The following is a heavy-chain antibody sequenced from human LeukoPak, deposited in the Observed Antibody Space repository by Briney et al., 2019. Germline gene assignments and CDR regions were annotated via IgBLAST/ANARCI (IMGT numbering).Heavy chain of an antibody. J-gene: IGHJ5*02. CDR2: INGNGRAT. CDR3: AKGGAYYDFNFDL. D-gene: IGHD3-3*01. V-gene: IGHV3-23*01. CDR1: GFTFRDYA. Sequence: GGSLRLSCAASGFTFRDYAMTWVRQAPGKGLDWVSSINGNGRATYYADSVRGRFTISRDNSKNTLYLQMNSLRAEDTAVFYCAKGGAYYDFNFDLWGQGTLVTVSS.